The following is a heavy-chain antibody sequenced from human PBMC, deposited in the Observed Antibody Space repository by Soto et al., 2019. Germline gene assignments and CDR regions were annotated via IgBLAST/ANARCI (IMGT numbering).Heavy chain of an antibody. D-gene: IGHD6-13*01. CDR2: IYYSGST. CDR3: ARRYSSSFDY. V-gene: IGHV4-59*08. CDR1: GGSISSYY. J-gene: IGHJ4*02. Sequence: QVQLQESGPGLVKPSETLSLTCTVSGGSISSYYWSWIRQPPGKGLEWIGYIYYSGSTTYNPSLKCRVTIPGFTSKNQFSRKPSSVTAADTALYYWARRYSSSFDYWGQGTLVTVSS.